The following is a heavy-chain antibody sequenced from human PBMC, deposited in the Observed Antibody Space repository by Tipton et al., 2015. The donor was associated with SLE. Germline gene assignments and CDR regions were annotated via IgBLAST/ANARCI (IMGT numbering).Heavy chain of an antibody. CDR3: ARVGAGGAFDV. V-gene: IGHV4-4*08. Sequence: TLSLTCTVSGGSISSHYWSWIRQPPGKGLEWIGYIYTSGSTNYNPSLKSRVTISVDTSKNQFSLKLSSVTAADTAVYYCARVGAGGAFDVWGRGTMVTVSS. CDR2: IYTSGST. D-gene: IGHD3-16*01. CDR1: GGSISSHY. J-gene: IGHJ3*01.